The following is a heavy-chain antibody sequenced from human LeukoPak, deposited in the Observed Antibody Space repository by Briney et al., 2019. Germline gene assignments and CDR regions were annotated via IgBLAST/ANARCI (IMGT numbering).Heavy chain of an antibody. V-gene: IGHV3-48*01. CDR3: AKDHIGGDYEPVPFDL. CDR2: ISSSSSTI. CDR1: GFTFNSYS. Sequence: GGTLSLSCAASGFTFNSYSMKWLRQAPGKGLVWVLYISSSSSTIYYTDSVRGRFTISRDNAKNSLYLQMNSLRAEDTALYYCAKDHIGGDYEPVPFDLWRQGTRDRVSS. D-gene: IGHD4-17*01. J-gene: IGHJ3*01.